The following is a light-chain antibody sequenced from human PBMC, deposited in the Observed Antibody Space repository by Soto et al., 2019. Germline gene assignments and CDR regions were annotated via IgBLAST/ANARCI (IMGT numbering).Light chain of an antibody. CDR3: QQSHGIPYT. Sequence: DIQMTQSPFSLSASVGDRVTITCRASQSISTYVNWYQQKAAKAPKLLIYAASRLQSEVRSRFVGGGSDTEFTLTITTLQPEDFATYYCQQSHGIPYTFGQGTKLEIK. CDR1: QSISTY. CDR2: AAS. J-gene: IGKJ2*01. V-gene: IGKV1-39*01.